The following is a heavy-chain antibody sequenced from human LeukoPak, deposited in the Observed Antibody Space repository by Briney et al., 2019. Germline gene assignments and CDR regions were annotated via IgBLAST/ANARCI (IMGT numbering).Heavy chain of an antibody. Sequence: SVKVSCKASGGTFSSYAISWVRQAPGQGLEWMGRIIPILGIANYAQKFQGRVTITADKSTSTAYMELSSLRSEDTAVYYCAREEAGTSANYWGQGTLVTVSS. CDR2: IIPILGIA. J-gene: IGHJ4*02. V-gene: IGHV1-69*04. D-gene: IGHD6-19*01. CDR3: AREEAGTSANY. CDR1: GGTFSSYA.